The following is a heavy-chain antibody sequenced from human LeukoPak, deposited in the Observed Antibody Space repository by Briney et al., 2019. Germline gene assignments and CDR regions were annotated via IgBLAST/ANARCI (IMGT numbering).Heavy chain of an antibody. CDR3: ARAMVRGLSNPFDY. J-gene: IGHJ4*02. CDR1: GGTFSSYA. Sequence: ASVKVSCKASGGTFSSYAISWVRQAPEQGLEWMGIINPNGGSTSYAQKVQGRFTMTRDTSTSTVYMELRSLRSDDTAVYYCARAMVRGLSNPFDYWGQGTLVTVSS. V-gene: IGHV1-46*01. CDR2: INPNGGST. D-gene: IGHD3-10*01.